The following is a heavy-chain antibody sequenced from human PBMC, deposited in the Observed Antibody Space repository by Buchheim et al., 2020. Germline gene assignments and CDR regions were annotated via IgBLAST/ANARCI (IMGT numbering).Heavy chain of an antibody. J-gene: IGHJ6*02. V-gene: IGHV3-74*01. CDR2: INSDGSSV. CDR3: ARGGDDYGDYYGLDV. CDR1: GFIFSSNW. D-gene: IGHD4-17*01. Sequence: EVPLVESGGGLVQPGGSLRLSCAASGFIFSSNWMHWVRQAPGKGLVWVSRINSDGSSVFYADSVKGRFTISRDNAKNTLYLQMNSLRAEDTAVYYCARGGDDYGDYYGLDVWGQGTT.